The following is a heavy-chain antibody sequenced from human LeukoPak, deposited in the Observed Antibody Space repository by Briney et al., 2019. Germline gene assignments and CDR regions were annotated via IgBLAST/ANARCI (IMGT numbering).Heavy chain of an antibody. CDR1: AFTFSSSV. D-gene: IGHD6-19*01. J-gene: IGHJ4*02. CDR3: VKGESYSSGWYGGYFDY. Sequence: GGSLGLSCAASAFTFSSSVMSWVRQAPGKGLEWVSSISGSGDTTYSADSVRGRFTISRDNSKNTLYLQMSSLRAEDTAVYYCVKGESYSSGWYGGYFDYWGQGTLVTVSS. CDR2: ISGSGDTT. V-gene: IGHV3-23*01.